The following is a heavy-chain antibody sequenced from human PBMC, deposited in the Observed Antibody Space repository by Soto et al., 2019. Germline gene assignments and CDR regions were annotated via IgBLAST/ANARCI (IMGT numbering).Heavy chain of an antibody. J-gene: IGHJ4*02. CDR1: GFTFSSYA. Sequence: EVQLLESGGGLVQPGGSLRLSCAASGFTFSSYAMSWVRQAPGKGLEWVSTMSGSGGDTYYADSVEGRFAISRDNSKNTLYLQMADLRAEDTAVYYCATFRFCTSTSCYGREGGFWGQGTLVTVSS. D-gene: IGHD2-2*01. CDR2: MSGSGGDT. CDR3: ATFRFCTSTSCYGREGGF. V-gene: IGHV3-23*01.